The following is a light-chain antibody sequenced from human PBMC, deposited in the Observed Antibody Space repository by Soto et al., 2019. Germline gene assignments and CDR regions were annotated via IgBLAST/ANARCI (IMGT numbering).Light chain of an antibody. CDR2: KAS. CDR1: ESISNF. V-gene: IGKV1-5*03. CDR3: QPYNSYSRT. J-gene: IGKJ1*01. Sequence: DIQMTQSSSTLSAAMGDRVTITCRASESISNFLAWYQQKPGKAPNLLIYKASSLESGVPSRFSGSGSGTEFTLTISSLQPDDFATYYCQPYNSYSRTFGQGTKVDI.